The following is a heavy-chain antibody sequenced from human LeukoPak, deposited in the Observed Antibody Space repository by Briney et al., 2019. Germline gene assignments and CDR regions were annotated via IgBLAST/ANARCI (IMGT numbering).Heavy chain of an antibody. CDR3: ARDLMSIAARLNPEAGDYYYYMDV. Sequence: ASVKVSCKASGYTFTSYYMHWVRQAPGQGLEWMGIINPSGGSTSYAQKFQGRVTMTRDTSTSTVYMELSSLRSEDTAVYYCARDLMSIAARLNPEAGDYYYYMDVWGKGTAVTVSS. CDR2: INPSGGST. J-gene: IGHJ6*03. V-gene: IGHV1-46*01. CDR1: GYTFTSYY. D-gene: IGHD6-6*01.